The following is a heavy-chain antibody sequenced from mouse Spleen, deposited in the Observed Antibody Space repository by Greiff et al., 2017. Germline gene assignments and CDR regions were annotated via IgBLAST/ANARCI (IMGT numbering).Heavy chain of an antibody. Sequence: EVQGVESGGGLVKPGGSLKLSCAASGFTFSDYGMHWVRQAPEKGLEWVAYISSGSSTIYYADTVKGRFTISRDNAKNTLFLQMTSLRSEDTAMYYCARPYYGRGGAWFAYWGQGTLVTVSA. J-gene: IGHJ3*01. CDR3: ARPYYGRGGAWFAY. D-gene: IGHD1-1*01. CDR1: GFTFSDYG. CDR2: ISSGSSTI. V-gene: IGHV5-17*01.